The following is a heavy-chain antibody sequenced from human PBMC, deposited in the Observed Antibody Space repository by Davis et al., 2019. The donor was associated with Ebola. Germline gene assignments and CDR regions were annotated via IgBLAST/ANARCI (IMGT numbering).Heavy chain of an antibody. Sequence: PSETLSLTCAGSQFNFTGAWMNWVRQAPGKGLEWVASTNPDASEKYYVDSVKGRFTISRDNAQNSLYLQMNSLRAEDTAMYYCAKEDWWRFDPWGQGTLVTVSS. CDR1: QFNFTGAW. J-gene: IGHJ5*02. V-gene: IGHV3-7*03. CDR3: AKEDWWRFDP. D-gene: IGHD2-8*02. CDR2: TNPDASEK.